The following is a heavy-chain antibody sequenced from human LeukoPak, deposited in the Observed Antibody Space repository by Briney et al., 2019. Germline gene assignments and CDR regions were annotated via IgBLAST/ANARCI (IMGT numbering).Heavy chain of an antibody. D-gene: IGHD3-10*01. CDR1: GFTFSSYA. CDR2: IGGSSGKT. V-gene: IGHV3-23*01. Sequence: GGSLRLSCTASGFTFSSYAMNWVRQAPGKGLEWVSGIGGSSGKTFYADSVKGRFTISRDNSKNTLYLQMNALRAEDTAIYFCAKQPYQYVSGSPSWLDPWGQGTLVTVSS. J-gene: IGHJ5*02. CDR3: AKQPYQYVSGSPSWLDP.